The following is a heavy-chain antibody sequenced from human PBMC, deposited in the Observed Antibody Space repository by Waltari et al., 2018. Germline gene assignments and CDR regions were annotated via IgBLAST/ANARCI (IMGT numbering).Heavy chain of an antibody. D-gene: IGHD2-15*01. CDR2: IIPILGIA. J-gene: IGHJ6*03. Sequence: QVQLVQSGAEVKKPGSSVKVSCKASGGTFSSYAISWVRPAPGQGLEWMGGIIPILGIANYAQKFQGRVTITADKSTSTAYMELSSLRSEDTAVYYCARTQVVGYYYYYMDVWGKGTTVTVSS. CDR3: ARTQVVGYYYYYMDV. V-gene: IGHV1-69*10. CDR1: GGTFSSYA.